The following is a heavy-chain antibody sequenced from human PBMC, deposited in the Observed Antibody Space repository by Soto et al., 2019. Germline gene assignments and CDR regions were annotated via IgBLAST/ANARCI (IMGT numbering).Heavy chain of an antibody. J-gene: IGHJ4*02. CDR2: IYHSGST. D-gene: IGHD3-10*01. V-gene: IGHV4-4*02. CDR3: ARARINGSGTYPPLRKYYYDY. Sequence: SETLSLTCAVSGCSISSSNWWSWVRQPPGKGLEWIGEIYHSGSTNYNPSLKSRVTISVDKSKNQFSLKLSSVTAADTAVYYCARARINGSGTYPPLRKYYYDYWGQGTLVTVSS. CDR1: GCSISSSNW.